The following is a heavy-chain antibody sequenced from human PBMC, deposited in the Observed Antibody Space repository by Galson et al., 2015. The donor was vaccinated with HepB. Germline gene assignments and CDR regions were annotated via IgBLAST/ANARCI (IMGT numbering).Heavy chain of an antibody. CDR1: GFTFSSYS. CDR2: ISSSSSYI. CDR3: ARVSIVATIGIAENPHYYYGMDV. V-gene: IGHV3-21*01. J-gene: IGHJ6*02. Sequence: SLRLSCAASGFTFSSYSMNWVRQAPGKGLEWVSSISSSSSYIYYADSVKGRFTISRDNAKNSLYLQMNSLRAEDTAVYYCARVSIVATIGIAENPHYYYGMDVWGQGTTVTVSS. D-gene: IGHD5-12*01.